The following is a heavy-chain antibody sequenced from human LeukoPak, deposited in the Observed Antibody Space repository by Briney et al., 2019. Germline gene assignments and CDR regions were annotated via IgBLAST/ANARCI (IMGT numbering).Heavy chain of an antibody. CDR1: GGSISSGGYS. J-gene: IGHJ4*02. CDR2: IYHSGST. CDR3: ARGIAARYLDY. Sequence: SPSETLSLTCAVSGGSISSGGYSWSWIRQPPGKGLEWIGYIYHSGSTYYNPSLKSRVTISVDRSKNQFSLKLSSVTAADTAVYYCARGIAARYLDYWGQGTLVTVSS. D-gene: IGHD6-6*01. V-gene: IGHV4-30-2*01.